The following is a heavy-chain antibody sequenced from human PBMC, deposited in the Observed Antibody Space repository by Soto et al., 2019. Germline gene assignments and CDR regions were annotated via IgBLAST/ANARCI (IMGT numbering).Heavy chain of an antibody. CDR1: GYGFTRYW. D-gene: IGHD2-8*02. J-gene: IGHJ4*02. CDR2: IYPRDSDT. V-gene: IGHV5-51*01. Sequence: PGESLKISCKGSGYGFTRYWIGLVRQMPGKGLEWMGIIYPRDSDTRYSPSFQGQVTISADKSISTAYLQWSSLKASDTAMYYCARVRESTAAFDYWGQGILVTVS. CDR3: ARVRESTAAFDY.